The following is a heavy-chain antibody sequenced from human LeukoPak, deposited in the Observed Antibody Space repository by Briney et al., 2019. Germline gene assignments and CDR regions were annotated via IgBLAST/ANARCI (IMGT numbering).Heavy chain of an antibody. CDR3: ARDGITIFGVAPPGAFDI. Sequence: SETLSLTRTASGGSLSSGDYYWSWIRQPPGKRLEWIGYIYYSGSTYYNPSLKSRVTISADTSKNQFSLKLSSVTAADTAVYYCARDGITIFGVAPPGAFDIWGQGTMVTVSS. V-gene: IGHV4-30-4*08. D-gene: IGHD3-3*01. CDR1: GGSLSSGDYY. J-gene: IGHJ3*02. CDR2: IYYSGST.